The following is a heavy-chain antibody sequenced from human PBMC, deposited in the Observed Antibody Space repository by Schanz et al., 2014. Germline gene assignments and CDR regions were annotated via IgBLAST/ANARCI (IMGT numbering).Heavy chain of an antibody. Sequence: EVQLLESGGGLVQPGGSLRLSCAASGFSVGNKYMNWVRQAPGKGLEWVIVISGGGGTTYYTDSVKGRFTISRDNSKSTLYLQMNSLRAGDAAVYYCARGLIAAAGGAFDYWGQGTLVAVSA. CDR3: ARGLIAAAGGAFDY. CDR2: ISGGGGTT. CDR1: GFSVGNKY. D-gene: IGHD6-13*01. V-gene: IGHV3-23*01. J-gene: IGHJ4*02.